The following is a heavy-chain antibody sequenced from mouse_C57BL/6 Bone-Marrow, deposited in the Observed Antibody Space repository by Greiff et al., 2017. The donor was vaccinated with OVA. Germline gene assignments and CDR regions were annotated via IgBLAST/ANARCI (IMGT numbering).Heavy chain of an antibody. J-gene: IGHJ3*01. D-gene: IGHD1-1*01. V-gene: IGHV2-2*01. CDR2: IWSGGST. CDR3: ARGYYGSSRAWFAY. CDR1: GFSLTSYG. Sequence: VQLVESGPGLVQPSQSLSITCTVSGFSLTSYGVHWVRQSPGKGLEWLGVIWSGGSTDYNAAFISRLSISKDNSKSQVFFKMNSLQADDTAIYYCARGYYGSSRAWFAYWGQGTLVTVSA.